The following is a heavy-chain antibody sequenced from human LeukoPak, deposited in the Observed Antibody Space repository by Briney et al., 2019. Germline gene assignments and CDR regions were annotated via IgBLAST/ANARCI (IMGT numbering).Heavy chain of an antibody. CDR1: GFTFTSNA. CDR2: ISGSAGST. CDR3: AKAAQSGYYLVD. V-gene: IGHV3-23*01. D-gene: IGHD3-22*01. J-gene: IGHJ4*02. Sequence: GGSLRLSCAASGFTFTSNAMSWVRQAPGKGLEWVSAISGSAGSTYYADSVKGRFTIARDNSKNTLYLQMNSLRAEGTAVYYCAKAAQSGYYLVDWGQGTLVTVSS.